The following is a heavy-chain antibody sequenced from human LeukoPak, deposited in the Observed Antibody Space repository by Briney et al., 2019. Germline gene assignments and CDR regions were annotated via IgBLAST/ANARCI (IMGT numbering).Heavy chain of an antibody. CDR1: GGTFNRYG. CDR2: IIPFLGTP. V-gene: IGHV1-69*05. CDR3: ATTGQLVPDYYHYYMDV. Sequence: SVKVSCKASGGTFNRYGFTWVRQAPGQGLEWMGVIIPFLGTPNYAQKFQGRVTITTDESTSTAYMEVSSLTSKDTAVYYCATTGQLVPDYYHYYMDVWGLGTTVTVSS. J-gene: IGHJ6*03. D-gene: IGHD6-6*01.